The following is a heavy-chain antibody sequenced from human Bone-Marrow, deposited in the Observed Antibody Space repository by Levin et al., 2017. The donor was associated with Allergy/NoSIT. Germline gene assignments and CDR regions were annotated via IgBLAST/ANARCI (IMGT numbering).Heavy chain of an antibody. CDR3: ARDLGDIVVVPAAMRRPRGMDV. D-gene: IGHD2-2*01. CDR2: ISSSGSTI. CDR1: GFTFSDYY. Sequence: GESLKISCAASGFTFSDYYMSWIRQAPGKGLEWVSYISSSGSTIYYADSVKGRFTISRDNAKNSLYLQMNSLRAEDTAVYYCARDLGDIVVVPAAMRRPRGMDVWGQGTTVTVSS. J-gene: IGHJ6*02. V-gene: IGHV3-11*01.